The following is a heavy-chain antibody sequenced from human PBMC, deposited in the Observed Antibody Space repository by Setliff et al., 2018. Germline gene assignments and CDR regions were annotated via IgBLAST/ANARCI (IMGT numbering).Heavy chain of an antibody. J-gene: IGHJ3*02. D-gene: IGHD2-8*02. CDR2: ITDSGRTT. CDR1: GFTFSSYA. Sequence: GGSLRLSCAASGFTFSSYAMSWVRQAPGKEPEWVSTITDSGRTTYYGPSLRGRFTISRDNSRNTLYLQMNSLRAEDAAIYYSARRGGTAGARAFDIWGQGTMVTVSS. CDR3: ARRGGTAGARAFDI. V-gene: IGHV3-23*01.